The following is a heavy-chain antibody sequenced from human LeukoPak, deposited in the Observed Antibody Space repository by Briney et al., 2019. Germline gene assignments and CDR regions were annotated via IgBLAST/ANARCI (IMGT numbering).Heavy chain of an antibody. Sequence: SETLSPTCAVYGGSSSGYYCSWISQPPRKGLEWIGEINHSGRTNYNPSLRSRVTISVDTTKNQFSLKLSSVAAADTAVYYCARGRGPGLLWFRDFNYWGQGTLVTVSS. D-gene: IGHD3-10*01. V-gene: IGHV4-34*01. CDR3: ARGRGPGLLWFRDFNY. J-gene: IGHJ4*02. CDR1: GGSSSGYY. CDR2: INHSGRT.